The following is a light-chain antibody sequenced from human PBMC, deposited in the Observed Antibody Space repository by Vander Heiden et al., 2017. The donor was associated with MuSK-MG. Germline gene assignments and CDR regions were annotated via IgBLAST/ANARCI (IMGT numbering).Light chain of an antibody. Sequence: EIVLTQSPGTLSLSPGERVTLSCRASLSVSSSYLAWYQQRPGQAPRLLIYGASSRATGIPDRFSGSGSGTDFTLTISRLEPEDFAVYYCQQYGSSPPWTFGQGTKVELK. V-gene: IGKV3-20*01. J-gene: IGKJ1*01. CDR2: GAS. CDR3: QQYGSSPPWT. CDR1: LSVSSSY.